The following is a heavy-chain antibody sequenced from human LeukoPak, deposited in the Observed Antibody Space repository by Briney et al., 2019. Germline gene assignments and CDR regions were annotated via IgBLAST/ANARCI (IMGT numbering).Heavy chain of an antibody. CDR2: INPNSGGT. D-gene: IGHD6-13*01. CDR1: GYTFTSYG. J-gene: IGHJ5*02. CDR3: ARGYTKGYSSSWSTSNWFDP. Sequence: ASVKVSCKASGYTFTSYGISWVRQAPGQGLEWMGWINPNSGGTNYAQKLQGRVTMTRDTSISTAYMELSRLRSDDTAVYYCARGYTKGYSSSWSTSNWFDPWGQGTLVTVSS. V-gene: IGHV1-2*02.